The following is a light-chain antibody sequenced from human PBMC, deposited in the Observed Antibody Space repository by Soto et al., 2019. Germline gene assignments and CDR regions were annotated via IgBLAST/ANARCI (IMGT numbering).Light chain of an antibody. J-gene: IGKJ4*01. CDR2: DAS. V-gene: IGKV3D-20*02. CDR3: QQSFSPLLT. CDR1: QSVSSSY. Sequence: ILLTQSPGTLSLSPGERATLSCRASQSVSSSYLAWYQQKPGQAPRLLIYDASNRANGIPARFTGSGAGTDFTLTISSLQPEDFATYYCQQSFSPLLTFGGGTKVDNK.